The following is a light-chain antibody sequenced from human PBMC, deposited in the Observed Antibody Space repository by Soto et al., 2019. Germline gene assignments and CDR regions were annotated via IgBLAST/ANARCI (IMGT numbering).Light chain of an antibody. V-gene: IGKV3-20*01. Sequence: EIVLTQSPGTLSLSPGERATLSCRASQSVDSNYLAWYQQKPGQAPRLLIYGASSRATGIPDRFSGSGSGTDFTHTISRREPEDFALYYCQQYGSSRTFGQGTKVEIK. J-gene: IGKJ1*01. CDR3: QQYGSSRT. CDR1: QSVDSNY. CDR2: GAS.